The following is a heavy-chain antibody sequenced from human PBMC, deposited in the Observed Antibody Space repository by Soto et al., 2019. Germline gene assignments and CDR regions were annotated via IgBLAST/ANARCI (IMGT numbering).Heavy chain of an antibody. Sequence: ASVKVSCKASGYTFTSYDINWVRQATGQGREWMGWMNPNSGNTGYAQKFQGRVTMTRNTSISTAYMELSSLRSEDTAVYYCARRYCSGGSCYSDYWGQGXLVTVYS. D-gene: IGHD2-15*01. V-gene: IGHV1-8*01. CDR1: GYTFTSYD. CDR2: MNPNSGNT. CDR3: ARRYCSGGSCYSDY. J-gene: IGHJ4*02.